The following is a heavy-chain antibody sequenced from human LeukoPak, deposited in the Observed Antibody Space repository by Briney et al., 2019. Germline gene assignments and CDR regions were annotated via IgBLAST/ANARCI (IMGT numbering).Heavy chain of an antibody. J-gene: IGHJ4*02. V-gene: IGHV1-69*01. CDR3: AKVRPAYNFDY. Sequence: SVKVSCKASGGTFSSYAISWVRQAPGQGLEWMGGIIPIFGTANYAQKFQGRVTITADESTSTVYMELSSLRSEDTAVYYCAKVRPAYNFDYWGQGTLVTVSS. CDR2: IIPIFGTA. CDR1: GGTFSSYA. D-gene: IGHD4-11*01.